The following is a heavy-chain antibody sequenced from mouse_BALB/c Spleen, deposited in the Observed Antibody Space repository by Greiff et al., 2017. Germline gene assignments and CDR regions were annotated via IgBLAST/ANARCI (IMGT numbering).Heavy chain of an antibody. J-gene: IGHJ1*01. D-gene: IGHD2-4*01. V-gene: IGHV1-9*01. CDR2: ILPGSGST. Sequence: VQLQESGAELMKPGASVKISCKATGYTFSSYWIEWVKQRPGHGLEWIGEILPGSGSTNYNEKFKGKATFTADTSSNTAYMQLSSLTSEDSAVYYCARGGDYDEDWYFDVWGAGTTVTVSS. CDR3: ARGGDYDEDWYFDV. CDR1: GYTFSSYW.